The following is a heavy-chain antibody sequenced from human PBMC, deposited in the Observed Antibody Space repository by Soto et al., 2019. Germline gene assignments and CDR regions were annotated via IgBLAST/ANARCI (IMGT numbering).Heavy chain of an antibody. CDR1: GGSISSYY. CDR3: ESGGGGSYLSYYYYGMDV. D-gene: IGHD1-26*01. V-gene: IGHV4-4*07. CDR2: IYTSGST. Sequence: QVQLQESGPGLVKPSETLSLTCTVSGGSISSYYWSWIRQPAGKGLEWIGRIYTSGSTNYNPSLKSRVTMSVDTSKNQFSLKLSSVTAADTAVYYCESGGGGSYLSYYYYGMDVWGQGTTVTVSS. J-gene: IGHJ6*02.